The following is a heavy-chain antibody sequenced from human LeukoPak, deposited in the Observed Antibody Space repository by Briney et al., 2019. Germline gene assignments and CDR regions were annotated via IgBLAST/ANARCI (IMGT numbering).Heavy chain of an antibody. V-gene: IGHV3-74*01. CDR1: GFTFSSYW. J-gene: IGHJ5*02. CDR2: INSDGSST. D-gene: IGHD1-1*01. CDR3: ARDGHNWNDPLSVGWFDP. Sequence: GGSLRLSCAASGFTFSSYWMHWVRPAPGKGLVWVCRINSDGSSTSYADSVKGRFTISRDNAKNTLYLQMNSLRAEDTAVYYCARDGHNWNDPLSVGWFDPWGQGTLVTVSS.